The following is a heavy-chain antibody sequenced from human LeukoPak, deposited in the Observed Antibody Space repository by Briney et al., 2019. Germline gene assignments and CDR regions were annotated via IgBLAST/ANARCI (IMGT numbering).Heavy chain of an antibody. CDR1: GGSISSSRYY. CDR2: IYFSGST. D-gene: IGHD4-23*01. Sequence: SETLSLTCTVSGGSISSSRYYWAWIRQPPGKGLEGIGSIYFSGSTYYNPSLKSRVTMSVDTSKNQFSLKPSSVTAADTAVYYCARLSTTVANDYWGQGTLVTVSS. CDR3: ARLSTTVANDY. J-gene: IGHJ4*02. V-gene: IGHV4-39*01.